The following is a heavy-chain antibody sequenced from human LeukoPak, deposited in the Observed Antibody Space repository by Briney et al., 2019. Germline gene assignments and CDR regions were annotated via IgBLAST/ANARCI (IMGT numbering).Heavy chain of an antibody. J-gene: IGHJ4*02. V-gene: IGHV3-23*01. CDR2: ISGSGGTT. CDR1: GFTFSDYA. D-gene: IGHD2-2*02. CDR3: AKTYCSTTSCYISASFFFDY. Sequence: GGSLRLSCAASGFTFSDYAMSWVRQAPGKGLEWVSSISGSGGTTYYADSVRGRFTISRANSKNTLYLQMNSLRAEDTAVYYCAKTYCSTTSCYISASFFFDYWGQGTLVTVSS.